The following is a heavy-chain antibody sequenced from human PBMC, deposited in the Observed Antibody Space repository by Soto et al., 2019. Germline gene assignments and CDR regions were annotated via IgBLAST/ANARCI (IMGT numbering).Heavy chain of an antibody. CDR3: ARARPRYYDSRAAFDI. V-gene: IGHV4-31*03. CDR2: IYYSGST. J-gene: IGHJ3*02. D-gene: IGHD3-3*01. CDR1: GGSISSGGYY. Sequence: QVQLQESGPGLVKPSQTLSLTCTVSGGSISSGGYYWSWIRQHPGKGLEWIGYIYYSGSTYYNPSLKSRVTISVDTSKNQFSLKLSSVTAADTAVYYCARARPRYYDSRAAFDIWGQGTMVTVSS.